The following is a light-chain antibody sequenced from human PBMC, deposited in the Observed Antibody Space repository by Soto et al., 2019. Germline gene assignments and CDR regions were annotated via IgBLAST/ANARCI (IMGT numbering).Light chain of an antibody. CDR2: DAS. CDR3: QQYNNWPPT. J-gene: IGKJ5*01. V-gene: IGKV3-11*01. Sequence: ESVLTQSPGTLSLSPGERATLSCRASQGVSIYLAWYQQKPGQAPRLLIYDASNRATGIPARCSGSGSGTDFTLIINRLEPEDVAIYYCQQYNNWPPTFGQGTRLEIK. CDR1: QGVSIY.